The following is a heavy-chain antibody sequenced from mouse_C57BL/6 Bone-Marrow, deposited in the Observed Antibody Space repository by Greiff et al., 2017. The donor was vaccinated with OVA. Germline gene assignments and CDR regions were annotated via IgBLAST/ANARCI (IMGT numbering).Heavy chain of an antibody. CDR1: EYEFPSHD. CDR2: INRDGGST. Sequence: EVKLMESGGGLVQPGASLKLSCESNEYEFPSHDMSWVRKTPEKRLELVAAINRDGGSTYYPDTMERRFIISIDNTKTTLYLQMSSLRSEDTALYYCARRTQLYCDYWGQGTTLTVSS. D-gene: IGHD3-1*01. CDR3: ARRTQLYCDY. J-gene: IGHJ2*01. V-gene: IGHV5-2*01.